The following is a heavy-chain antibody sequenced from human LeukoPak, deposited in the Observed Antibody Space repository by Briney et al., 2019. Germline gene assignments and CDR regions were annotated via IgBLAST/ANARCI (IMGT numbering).Heavy chain of an antibody. V-gene: IGHV1-69*05. Sequence: SVKVSCKASGGTFSSYAISWVRQAPGQALEWMGRIIPIFGTANYAQKFQGRVTITTDESTSTAYMELSSLRSEDTAVYYCARSYYGXYYMDVWGKGXTVTVSS. J-gene: IGHJ6*03. CDR3: ARSYYGXYYMDV. D-gene: IGHD4-17*01. CDR2: IIPIFGTA. CDR1: GGTFSSYA.